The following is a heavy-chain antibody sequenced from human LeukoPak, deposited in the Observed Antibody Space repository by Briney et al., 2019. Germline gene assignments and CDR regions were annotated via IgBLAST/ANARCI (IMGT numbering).Heavy chain of an antibody. Sequence: PGGSLRLSCAASGFTFSDYYMSWIRQAPGKGLEWVSAISGSGGSTYYADSVKGRFTISRDNSKNTLYLQMNSLRAEDTAVYYCAKAGGDGDERGDYFDYWGQGTLVTVSS. CDR2: ISGSGGST. D-gene: IGHD4-17*01. J-gene: IGHJ4*02. CDR3: AKAGGDGDERGDYFDY. CDR1: GFTFSDYY. V-gene: IGHV3-23*01.